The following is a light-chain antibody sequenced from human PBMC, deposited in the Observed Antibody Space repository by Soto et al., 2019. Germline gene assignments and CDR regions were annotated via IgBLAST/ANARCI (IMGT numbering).Light chain of an antibody. J-gene: IGKJ5*01. V-gene: IGKV3-15*01. CDR1: QSVRTK. Sequence: EIVMTQSPATLSVSPGEVATLSCRASQSVRTKLACYQQKSGQAPRLLIYGASTRATGVSDRLSGSGSGTEYTLTISSMQSEDFAVYYCQKYDTRXSITFGQGTRL. CDR3: QKYDTRXSIT. CDR2: GAS.